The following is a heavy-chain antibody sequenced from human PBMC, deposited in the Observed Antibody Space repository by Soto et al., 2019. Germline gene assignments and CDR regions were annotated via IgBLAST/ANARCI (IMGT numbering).Heavy chain of an antibody. CDR1: GYTFTSYG. CDR2: ISAYNGNT. D-gene: IGHD6-19*01. CDR3: ERFESWKWLGPVGFDP. V-gene: IGHV1-18*01. J-gene: IGHJ5*02. Sequence: ASVKVSCKASGYTFTSYGTSWVRQAPGQGLEWMGWISAYNGNTNYAQKLQGRVTMTTDTSTSTAYMELRSLRSDDTAVYYCERFESWKWLGPVGFDPWGQGTLLTVSS.